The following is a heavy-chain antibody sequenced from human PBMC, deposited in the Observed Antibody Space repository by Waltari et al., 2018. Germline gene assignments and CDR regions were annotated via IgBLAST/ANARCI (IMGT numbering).Heavy chain of an antibody. J-gene: IGHJ6*02. Sequence: EVQLVESGGGLVQPGGSLRLSCAASGFTFSHEWMDWVRQAPGKGVGWGANIKPDGNEKYSVDSVKGRFTISRDNAKNSVYLQMNSLRVEDTAVYYCSRRLDAWGQGTTVTVSS. CDR2: IKPDGNEK. CDR1: GFTFSHEW. CDR3: SRRLDA. V-gene: IGHV3-7*03.